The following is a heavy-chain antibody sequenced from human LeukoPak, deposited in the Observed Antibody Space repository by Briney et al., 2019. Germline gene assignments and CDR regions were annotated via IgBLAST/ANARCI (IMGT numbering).Heavy chain of an antibody. CDR3: ARDLRDNNF. CDR1: GFTFGRYW. J-gene: IGHJ4*02. Sequence: GGSLRLSCAASGFTFGRYWMHWVRQAPGKGLVWVSRINGDGRTTNYADSVKGRFTISRDNARDTVYLQVNGLRADDTAVYYCARDLRDNNFWGQGTLVTVSS. D-gene: IGHD5-24*01. V-gene: IGHV3-74*01. CDR2: INGDGRTT.